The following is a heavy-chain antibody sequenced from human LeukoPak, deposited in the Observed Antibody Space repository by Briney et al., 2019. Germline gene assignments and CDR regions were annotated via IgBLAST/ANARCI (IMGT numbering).Heavy chain of an antibody. V-gene: IGHV4-39*01. D-gene: IGHD3-9*01. Sequence: SETLSLTCTVSGGSINYGGWIRQPPGKGLEWIGSIYYSGTTYYNPSLKSRVTIFVDTSKNQFSLKLSSVTAADTAVYYCARLRYFDWLADYWGQGTLVTVSS. J-gene: IGHJ4*02. CDR1: GGSINY. CDR3: ARLRYFDWLADY. CDR2: IYYSGTT.